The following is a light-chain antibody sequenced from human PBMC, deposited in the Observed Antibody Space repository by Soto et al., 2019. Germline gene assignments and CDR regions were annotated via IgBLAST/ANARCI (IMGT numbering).Light chain of an antibody. CDR3: QHYNNHSPGT. J-gene: IGKJ1*01. CDR2: DVS. CDR1: EDIKTY. V-gene: IGKV1-33*01. Sequence: DIQMTQSPSSLSASVGDRVTITCQASEDIKTYLNWYQQKSGTAPKLLIYDVSNLEEGVPSRFSGSGSGTEFTLTISSLQPADFATYYCQHYNNHSPGTFGQGTKVDIK.